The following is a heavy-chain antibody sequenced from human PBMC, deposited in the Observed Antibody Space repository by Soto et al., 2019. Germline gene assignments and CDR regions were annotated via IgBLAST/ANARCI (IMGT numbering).Heavy chain of an antibody. CDR1: GFTFSSYA. V-gene: IGHV3-23*01. CDR2: ISGSGGST. CDR3: AKESGDLKEPLRYNWFDP. J-gene: IGHJ5*02. D-gene: IGHD3-10*01. Sequence: GGSLRLSCAASGFTFSSYAMSWVRQAPGKGLEWVSAISGSGGSTYYADSVKGRFTISRDNSKNTLYLQMNSLRAEDTAVYYCAKESGDLKEPLRYNWFDPWGQGTLVTVSS.